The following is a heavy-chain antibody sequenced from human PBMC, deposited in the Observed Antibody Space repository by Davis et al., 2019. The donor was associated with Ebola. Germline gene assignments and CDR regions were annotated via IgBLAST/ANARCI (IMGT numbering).Heavy chain of an antibody. Sequence: ASVNVPCKPSGCTFTSYAISWVRQAPGQGLEWLGWISAYNGNTNYAQKLQGRVTMTTDTSTSTAYMELRSLRSDDTAVYYCARDMGMVQEANWFDPWGQGTLVTVSS. CDR3: ARDMGMVQEANWFDP. CDR2: ISAYNGNT. V-gene: IGHV1-18*01. J-gene: IGHJ5*02. CDR1: GCTFTSYA. D-gene: IGHD3-10*01.